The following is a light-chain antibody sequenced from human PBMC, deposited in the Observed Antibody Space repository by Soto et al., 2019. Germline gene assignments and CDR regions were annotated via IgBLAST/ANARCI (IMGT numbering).Light chain of an antibody. Sequence: EIVMTQSPATLSASPGERATLSCRASQSVRSNLNWYQQKPGQAPRLLIYAASTRATGISGRFSGSGSGTDFTLTISSLEPEDFAVYYCQQRSNWLWTFGQGTKVEIK. CDR1: QSVRSN. CDR3: QQRSNWLWT. J-gene: IGKJ1*01. V-gene: IGKV3-11*01. CDR2: AAS.